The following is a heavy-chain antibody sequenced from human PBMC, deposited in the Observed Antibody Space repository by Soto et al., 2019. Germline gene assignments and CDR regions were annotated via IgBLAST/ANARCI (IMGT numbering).Heavy chain of an antibody. CDR1: GGTFSTYT. D-gene: IGHD2-2*01. CDR2: IIPMLTVT. CDR3: SIGSWSAETFDV. Sequence: QVHLEQSGAEVKKPGSSVKVSCKAAGGTFSTYTLIWVRQAPGQGLEWMGRIIPMLTVTNSAQKFQGSVTLTADKSTRTAFMELTSLTSDATAVYYCSIGSWSAETFDVWGQGTMVTVSS. J-gene: IGHJ3*01. V-gene: IGHV1-69*02.